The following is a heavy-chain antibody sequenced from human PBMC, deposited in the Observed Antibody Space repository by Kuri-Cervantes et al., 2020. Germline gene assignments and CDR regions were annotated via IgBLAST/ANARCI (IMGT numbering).Heavy chain of an antibody. CDR3: ARDLMATLGWFDP. CDR2: IGAYNGNT. J-gene: IGHJ5*02. Sequence: ASVKVSCKASGYTFTSYGISWVRQAPGQGLEWMGWIGAYNGNTNYAQKLQGRVTMTTDTSTSTAYMELSRLRSDDTAVYYCARDLMATLGWFDPWGQGTLVTVSS. D-gene: IGHD5-24*01. V-gene: IGHV1-18*01. CDR1: GYTFTSYG.